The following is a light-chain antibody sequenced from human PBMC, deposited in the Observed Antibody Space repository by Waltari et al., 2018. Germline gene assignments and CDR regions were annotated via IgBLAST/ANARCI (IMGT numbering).Light chain of an antibody. V-gene: IGKV3-20*01. CDR2: DAS. Sequence: EIVLTQSPGTLSLSPGERATLACRASQSVGSSLAWYQQKPVQPPRLCIYDASRRATGIPDRFSGSGSGTDFSLTISTLEPEDFAVYYCQHYVSLPATFGQGTKVEI. J-gene: IGKJ1*01. CDR3: QHYVSLPAT. CDR1: QSVGSS.